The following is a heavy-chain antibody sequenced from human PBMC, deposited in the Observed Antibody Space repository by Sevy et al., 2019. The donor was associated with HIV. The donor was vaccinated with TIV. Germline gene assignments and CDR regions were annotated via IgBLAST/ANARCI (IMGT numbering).Heavy chain of an antibody. CDR2: IYYTGST. J-gene: IGHJ2*01. Sequence: SETLSITCTVSGGSISSYYWNWIRQSPEKGLEWIGYIYYTGSTNYNPSLKSRVTISVDTSKNQFSLKLSSVTAADTAVYFCAGAGMSVDGTYWYLDLWGRGTLVTVSS. D-gene: IGHD6-19*01. V-gene: IGHV4-59*01. CDR3: AGAGMSVDGTYWYLDL. CDR1: GGSISSYY.